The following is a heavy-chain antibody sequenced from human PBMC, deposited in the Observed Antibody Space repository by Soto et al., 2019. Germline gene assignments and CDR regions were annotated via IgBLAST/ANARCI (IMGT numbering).Heavy chain of an antibody. D-gene: IGHD1-26*01. Sequence: EVQLVESGGGLVEPGESLRLSCVVSGLTFTNAWMNWVRQAPGKGLEWVGRLRGETDGETVDYAAPLKGRFTISRDESRNTLYLQMTSLKTEDTAVYYCTTDLRWEFNFDYWGQGTLVTVSS. CDR1: GLTFTNAW. CDR3: TTDLRWEFNFDY. CDR2: LRGETDGETV. J-gene: IGHJ4*02. V-gene: IGHV3-15*07.